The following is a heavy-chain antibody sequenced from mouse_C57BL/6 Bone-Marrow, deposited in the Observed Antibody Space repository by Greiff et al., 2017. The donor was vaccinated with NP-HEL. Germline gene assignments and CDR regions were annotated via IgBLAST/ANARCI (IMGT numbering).Heavy chain of an antibody. D-gene: IGHD1-1*01. CDR2: IDPENGDT. Sequence: QQSGAELVRPGASVKLSCTASGFNIKDDYMHWVKQRPEQGLEWIGWIDPENGDTEYASKFQGKATITADTSSNTAYLQLSSLTSEDTAVYYCTYYYGSSYLFAYWGQGTLVTVSA. V-gene: IGHV14-4*01. J-gene: IGHJ3*01. CDR1: GFNIKDDY. CDR3: TYYYGSSYLFAY.